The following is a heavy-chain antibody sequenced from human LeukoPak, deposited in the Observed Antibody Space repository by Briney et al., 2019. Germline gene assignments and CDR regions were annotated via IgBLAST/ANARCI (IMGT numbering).Heavy chain of an antibody. CDR3: ARGIAIRGVMKYGMDV. V-gene: IGHV4-59*01. CDR1: GGSISSYY. J-gene: IGHJ6*02. Sequence: KSSETLCLTCTVSGGSISSYYWSWIRQPPGEGLEWIGYIYYSGSTNYNPSLKSRVTISVDTSKNQFSLKLSSVTAADTAVYYCARGIAIRGVMKYGMDVWGQGTTVTVSS. CDR2: IYYSGST. D-gene: IGHD3-10*01.